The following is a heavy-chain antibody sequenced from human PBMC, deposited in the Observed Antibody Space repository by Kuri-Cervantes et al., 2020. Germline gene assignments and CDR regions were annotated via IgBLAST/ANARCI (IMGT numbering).Heavy chain of an antibody. V-gene: IGHV3-48*02. CDR2: ISRSGSAV. CDR1: EFIFSSFD. Sequence: LSLTCVAPEFIFSSFDVNWVRQAPGKGLEWIAYISRSGSAVYYADSVRGRFIISRDNAENSMYLRMNSLRDEDSAVYFCARGLTMTRGWGNYYDFWGQGILVTVSS. J-gene: IGHJ4*02. D-gene: IGHD3-10*01. CDR3: ARGLTMTRGWGNYYDF.